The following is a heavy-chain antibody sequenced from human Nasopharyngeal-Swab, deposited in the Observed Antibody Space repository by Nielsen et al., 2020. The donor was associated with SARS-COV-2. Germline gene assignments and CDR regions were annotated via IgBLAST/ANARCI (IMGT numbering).Heavy chain of an antibody. V-gene: IGHV3-23*01. J-gene: IGHJ4*02. Sequence: GAPLKISCAASGFTFSSYAMSWVRQAPGKGLEWVSAISGSGGSTYYADSVKGRFTISRDNSKNTLYLQMNSLRAEDTAVYYCEVVVVAATAHPFDYWGQGTLVTVSS. D-gene: IGHD2-15*01. CDR2: ISGSGGST. CDR1: GFTFSSYA. CDR3: EVVVVAATAHPFDY.